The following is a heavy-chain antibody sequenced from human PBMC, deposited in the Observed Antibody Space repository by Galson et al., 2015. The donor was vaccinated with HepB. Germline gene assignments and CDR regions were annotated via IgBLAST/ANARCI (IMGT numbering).Heavy chain of an antibody. V-gene: IGHV1-2*02. Sequence: SVKVSCKASGYTFTGYYMHWVRQAPGQGLEWMGWINPNSGGTNYAQKFQGRVTMTRDTSISTAYMKLSRLRSDDTAVYYCARLATRGDYYDSSGYPDDIEYWGQGTLVTVSS. D-gene: IGHD3-22*01. CDR1: GYTFTGYY. CDR2: INPNSGGT. CDR3: ARLATRGDYYDSSGYPDDIEY. J-gene: IGHJ4*02.